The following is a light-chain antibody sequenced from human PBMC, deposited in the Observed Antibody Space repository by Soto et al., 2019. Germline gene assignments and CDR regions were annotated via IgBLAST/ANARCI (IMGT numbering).Light chain of an antibody. J-gene: IGLJ3*02. CDR3: SSYTSSSTLV. CDR2: EVT. Sequence: QSVLTQPASVSGSPGQSIAISCTGTSSDVGAYKYVSWYQQHPGKAPKLMIYEVTNRPSGVSSRFSGSKSGNTASLTISGLQPEDEADYYCSSYTSSSTLVFGGGTKLTVL. CDR1: SSDVGAYKY. V-gene: IGLV2-14*01.